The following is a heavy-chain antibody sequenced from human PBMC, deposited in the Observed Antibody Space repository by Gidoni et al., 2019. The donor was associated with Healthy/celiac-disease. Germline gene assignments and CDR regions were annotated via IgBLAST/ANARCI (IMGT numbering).Heavy chain of an antibody. CDR2: IYYSGST. Sequence: QVQLQESGPGLVKPSETLSLTCTVSGGSVSSGSYYWSWIRQPPGKGLEWIGYIYYSGSTNYNPSLKSRVTISVDTSKNQFSLKLSSVTAADTAVYYCARGGIAAAQTPGGGPTENWFDPWGQGTLVTVSS. J-gene: IGHJ5*02. V-gene: IGHV4-61*01. CDR1: GGSVSSGSYY. D-gene: IGHD6-13*01. CDR3: ARGGIAAAQTPGGGPTENWFDP.